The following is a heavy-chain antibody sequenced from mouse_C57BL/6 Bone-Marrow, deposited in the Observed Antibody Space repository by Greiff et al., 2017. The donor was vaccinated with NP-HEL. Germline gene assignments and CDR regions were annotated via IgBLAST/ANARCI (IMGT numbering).Heavy chain of an antibody. D-gene: IGHD1-1*01. CDR2: IYPGDGDT. J-gene: IGHJ2*01. V-gene: IGHV1-82*01. CDR3: ASPGTDFDY. Sequence: VQLQQSGPELVKPGASVKISCKASGYAFSSSWMNWVKQRPGKGLEWIGLIYPGDGDTNYNGKFKGKATLTADKSSSTAYMQLRSLTSADSAVYFCASPGTDFDYWGPGTTLTVSS. CDR1: GYAFSSSW.